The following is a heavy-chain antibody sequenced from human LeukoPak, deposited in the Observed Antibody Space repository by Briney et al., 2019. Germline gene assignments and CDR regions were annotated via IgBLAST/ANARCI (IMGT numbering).Heavy chain of an antibody. J-gene: IGHJ6*03. V-gene: IGHV1-8*01. CDR3: ARVGFGTMVRGVIIAAPRGNYYMDV. D-gene: IGHD3-10*01. CDR2: MNPNSGNT. CDR1: GYTFTRYD. Sequence: GASVKVSCKASGYTFTRYDINWVRQATGQGLEWMGWMNPNSGNTGYAQKFQGRVTMTRNTSISTAYMELSSLRSEDTAVYYCARVGFGTMVRGVIIAAPRGNYYMDVWGKGTTVTISS.